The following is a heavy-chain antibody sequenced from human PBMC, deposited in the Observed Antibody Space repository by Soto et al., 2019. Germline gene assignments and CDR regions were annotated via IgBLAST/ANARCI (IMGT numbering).Heavy chain of an antibody. CDR1: GFTFSSYA. J-gene: IGHJ4*02. Sequence: GGSLRLSCAASGFTFSSYAMSWVRQAPGKGLEWVSAISGSGGSTYYADSVKGRFTISRDNSKNTLYLQMNSLRAEDTAVYYCAKVSTVEHSSGWYGPLYYFDYWGQGTLVTVSS. CDR3: AKVSTVEHSSGWYGPLYYFDY. V-gene: IGHV3-23*01. CDR2: ISGSGGST. D-gene: IGHD6-19*01.